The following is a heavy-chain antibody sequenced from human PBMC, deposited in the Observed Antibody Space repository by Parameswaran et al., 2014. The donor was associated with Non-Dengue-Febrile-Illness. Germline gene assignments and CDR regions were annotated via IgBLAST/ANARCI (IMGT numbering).Heavy chain of an antibody. CDR2: IYYSGST. CDR3: ARAAAAGYYDFWSGYYY. J-gene: IGHJ4*02. CDR1: GGSISSYY. D-gene: IGHD3-3*01. Sequence: SETLSLTCTVSGGSISSYYWSWIRQPPGKGLEWIGYIYYSGSTNYNPSLKSRVTISVDTSKNQFSLKLSSVTAADTAVYYCARAAAAGYYDFWSGYYYWGQGTLVTVSS. V-gene: IGHV4-59*01.